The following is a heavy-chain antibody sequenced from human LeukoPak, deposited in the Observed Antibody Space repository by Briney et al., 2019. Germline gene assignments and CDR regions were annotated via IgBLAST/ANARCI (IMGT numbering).Heavy chain of an antibody. J-gene: IGHJ6*02. CDR1: GGSISSYY. Sequence: SETLSLTCTVSGGSISSYYWSWIRQPPGKGLEWIGYIYYSGSTNYNPSLKSRVTISVDMSKNQFSLKLSSVTAADTAVYYCARGGAYCSSINCYYYYGMDVWGQGTTVTVSS. CDR3: ARGGAYCSSINCYYYYGMDV. V-gene: IGHV4-59*01. CDR2: IYYSGST. D-gene: IGHD2-2*01.